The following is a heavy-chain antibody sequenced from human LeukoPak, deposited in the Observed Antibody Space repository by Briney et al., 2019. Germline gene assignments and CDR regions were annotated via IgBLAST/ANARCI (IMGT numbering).Heavy chain of an antibody. CDR3: APHESYYYDSSSRY. J-gene: IGHJ4*02. Sequence: GGSLRLSCAASGFTFSSYAMSWVRQAPGKGLEWVSAISGSGGSTYYADSVRGRFTISRDNSKNTLYLQMNSLRAEDTAVYYCAPHESYYYDSSSRYWGQGTLVTVSS. D-gene: IGHD3-22*01. CDR2: ISGSGGST. CDR1: GFTFSSYA. V-gene: IGHV3-23*01.